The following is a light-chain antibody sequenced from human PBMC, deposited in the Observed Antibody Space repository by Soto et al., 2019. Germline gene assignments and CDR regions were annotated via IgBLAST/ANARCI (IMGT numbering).Light chain of an antibody. V-gene: IGKV3-20*01. CDR1: QSVSSSY. Sequence: EIVLTQSPGTLSLSPGERATLSSRASQSVSSSYLAWYQQKPGQAPRLLIYGASSRATGIPDRFSGSGSGTDFTLTISRLEPEDFAVYYCQQYGSSTGYTFGQGTKLEIK. CDR3: QQYGSSTGYT. J-gene: IGKJ2*01. CDR2: GAS.